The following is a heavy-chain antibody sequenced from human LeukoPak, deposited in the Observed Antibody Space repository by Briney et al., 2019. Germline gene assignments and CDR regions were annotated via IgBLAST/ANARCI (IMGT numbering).Heavy chain of an antibody. CDR3: AKSHDSSGSDY. V-gene: IGHV3-23*01. CDR2: ISGSGSST. D-gene: IGHD3-22*01. CDR1: GFTFSSYV. J-gene: IGHJ4*02. Sequence: PGGSLRLSCAASGFTFSSYVMSWVRQAPGKGLEWVSAISGSGSSTYYADSVKGRFTISRDNSKNTLYMQMNSLRAEDTAVYYCAKSHDSSGSDYWGQGTLVTVSS.